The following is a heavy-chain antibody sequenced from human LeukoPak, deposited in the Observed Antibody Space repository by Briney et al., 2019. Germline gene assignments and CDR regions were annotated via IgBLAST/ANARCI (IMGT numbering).Heavy chain of an antibody. D-gene: IGHD3/OR15-3a*01. Sequence: GGSLRLSCAVSGITLSNYGMSWIRQAPGKGLEWVAGISDSGGSTKYADSVKGRFTIARDTRKNTLYLQMNSLRAEDTAVYFCAKRGVVIRVILVGFHKEAYESWGQGALVTVSS. CDR1: GITLSNYG. CDR2: ISDSGGST. J-gene: IGHJ5*02. CDR3: AKRGVVIRVILVGFHKEAYES. V-gene: IGHV3-23*01.